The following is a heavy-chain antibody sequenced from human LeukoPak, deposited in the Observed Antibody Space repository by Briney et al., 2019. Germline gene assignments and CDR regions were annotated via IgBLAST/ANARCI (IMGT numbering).Heavy chain of an antibody. CDR1: GFSLSTSGMC. D-gene: IGHD6-6*01. CDR3: ARMRRGALVPANYYYYMDV. CDR2: IDWDADK. Sequence: ESGPTLVNPTQTLTLTCTFSGFSLSTSGMCVSWIRQPPGKALEWLALIDWDADKYYSTSLKTRLTISKDNSKNQVVLTMTNMDPVDTATYYCARMRRGALVPANYYYYMDVSRKGTTVTVSS. J-gene: IGHJ6*03. V-gene: IGHV2-70*01.